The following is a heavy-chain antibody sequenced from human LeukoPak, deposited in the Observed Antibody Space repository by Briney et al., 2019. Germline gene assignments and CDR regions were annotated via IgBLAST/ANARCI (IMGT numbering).Heavy chain of an antibody. D-gene: IGHD2-2*02. CDR3: ARGVYCSSTSCYNY. J-gene: IGHJ4*02. CDR2: IYSGGST. V-gene: IGHV3-66*01. Sequence: PGGSLRLSCAASGFTVSSNYMSWVRQAPGKGLEWVSVIYSGGSTYYADSVKGRFTISRDNSKNTLYLQMNSLRAEDTAVYYCARGVYCSSTSCYNYWGQGTLSPSPQ. CDR1: GFTVSSNY.